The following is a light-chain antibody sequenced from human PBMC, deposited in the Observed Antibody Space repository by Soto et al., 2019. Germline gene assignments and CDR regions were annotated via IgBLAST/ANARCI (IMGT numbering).Light chain of an antibody. CDR3: QQYRSFWT. V-gene: IGKV1-5*01. J-gene: IGKJ1*01. Sequence: DIEMTQSPSTLSASVGDRVTITCRAGQSISTLLAWYQQKPGKAPRLLIYDASSLESWVPSRFSGSGSGTEFTLTFSSLETEDFAEYFCQQYRSFWTFAQGTKVDIK. CDR1: QSISTL. CDR2: DAS.